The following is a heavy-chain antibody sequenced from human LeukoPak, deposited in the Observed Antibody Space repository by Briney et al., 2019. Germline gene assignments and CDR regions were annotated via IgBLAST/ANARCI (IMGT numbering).Heavy chain of an antibody. V-gene: IGHV4-59*01. CDR1: GGSMSSYY. J-gene: IGHJ4*02. Sequence: PSETLSLTCTVSGGSMSSYYWSWIRQPPGKGLEWIGYIYYSGSTNYNASLKSRVNISVGTSKNQFSLKLSSVTTAVTAVYYCARRSTWGLWIDYWGQGTLVTVSS. CDR2: IYYSGST. D-gene: IGHD4/OR15-4a*01. CDR3: ARRSTWGLWIDY.